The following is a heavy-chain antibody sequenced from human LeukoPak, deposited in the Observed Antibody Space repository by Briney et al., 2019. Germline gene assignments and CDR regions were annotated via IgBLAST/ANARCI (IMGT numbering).Heavy chain of an antibody. Sequence: GGSLRLSCAASGFTFSSYAMSWVRQAPGKGLEWVSTITGSGYSTYYADSVKGRFTISRDNSKNSLYLQMNSLRAEDTAVYYCASDDRGTPYFDYWGQGTLVTVSS. V-gene: IGHV3-23*01. D-gene: IGHD3-10*02. J-gene: IGHJ4*02. CDR3: ASDDRGTPYFDY. CDR1: GFTFSSYA. CDR2: ITGSGYST.